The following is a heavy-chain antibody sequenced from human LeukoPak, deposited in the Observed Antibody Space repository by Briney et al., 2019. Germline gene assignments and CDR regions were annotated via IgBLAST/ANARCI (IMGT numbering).Heavy chain of an antibody. D-gene: IGHD1-1*01. CDR3: ARGGTTFEH. Sequence: PGGFLRLSCAASGFTFSVSWMSWVRQAPGKGLEWVANIKYDGNEKYYVDSVKGRFTISRDNAKNSLYLQMNSLRAEDTAVFYCARGGTTFEHWGQGTLVTVSS. CDR2: IKYDGNEK. V-gene: IGHV3-7*01. CDR1: GFTFSVSW. J-gene: IGHJ4*02.